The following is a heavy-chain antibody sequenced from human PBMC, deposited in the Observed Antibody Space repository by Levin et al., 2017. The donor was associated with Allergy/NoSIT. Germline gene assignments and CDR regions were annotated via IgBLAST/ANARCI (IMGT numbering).Heavy chain of an antibody. D-gene: IGHD6-13*01. CDR3: ARGMGAAASNWFDP. J-gene: IGHJ5*02. Sequence: PGGSLRLSCAASGFTFSSYWMHWVRQAPGKGLVWVSRINSVGRSTNYVDSVKGRFTISRDNAKNTLYLQMDSLRAEDTAVYYCARGMGAAASNWFDPWGQGTLVTVSS. CDR2: INSVGRST. CDR1: GFTFSSYW. V-gene: IGHV3-74*01.